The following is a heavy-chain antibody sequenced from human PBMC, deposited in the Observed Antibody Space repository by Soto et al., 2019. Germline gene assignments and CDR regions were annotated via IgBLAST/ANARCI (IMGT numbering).Heavy chain of an antibody. CDR1: GFNFNGNA. J-gene: IGHJ4*02. D-gene: IGHD4-17*01. Sequence: QVQLVESGGGVVQPGRSLRLSCAASGFNFNGNAMHGVRQPPDKGLEWMAVISFDASSKYYADSVKGRFTTSRDNSKNTMYLQLNSLRLDDTAVYYCARGYDSTVTMEDNWGQGTLVTVSS. CDR3: ARGYDSTVTMEDN. V-gene: IGHV3-30*04. CDR2: ISFDASSK.